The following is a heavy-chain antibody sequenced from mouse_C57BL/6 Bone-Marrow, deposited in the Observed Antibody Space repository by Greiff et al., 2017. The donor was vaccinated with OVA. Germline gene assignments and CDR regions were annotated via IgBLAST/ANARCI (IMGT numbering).Heavy chain of an antibody. CDR1: GYTFTSYW. CDR3: ARPLYYGSSYGFAY. CDR2: IHPNSGST. J-gene: IGHJ3*01. D-gene: IGHD1-1*01. Sequence: VQLQQPGAELVKPGASVKLSCKASGYTFTSYWMHWVKQRPGQGLEWIGMIHPNSGSTNYNEKFKSKATLTVDKSSSTAYMQLSSLTSEDSAVYYCARPLYYGSSYGFAYWGQGTLVTVSA. V-gene: IGHV1-64*01.